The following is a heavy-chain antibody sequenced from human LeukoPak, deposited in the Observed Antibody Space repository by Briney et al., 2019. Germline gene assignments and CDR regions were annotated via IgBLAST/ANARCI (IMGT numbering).Heavy chain of an antibody. CDR3: ARDSGMVRGTVDY. Sequence: ASVKVSCKASGYTFTDYYMHWVRQAPGQGLEWMGWINPNSGGTNYAQKFQGRVTMTRDTSISTAYMELSSLRSEDTAVYYCARDSGMVRGTVDYWGQGTLVTVSS. J-gene: IGHJ4*02. V-gene: IGHV1-2*02. CDR1: GYTFTDYY. D-gene: IGHD3-10*01. CDR2: INPNSGGT.